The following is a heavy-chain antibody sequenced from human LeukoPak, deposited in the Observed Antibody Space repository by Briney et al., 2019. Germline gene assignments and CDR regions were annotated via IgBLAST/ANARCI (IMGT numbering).Heavy chain of an antibody. CDR3: AKDISSTYYYDSSGYYYGLVGYYFDY. V-gene: IGHV3-23*01. J-gene: IGHJ4*02. CDR1: GFTFSSYA. CDR2: ISGSGGST. D-gene: IGHD3-22*01. Sequence: PGGSLRLSCAASGFTFSSYAMSWVRQAPGKGLEWVSAISGSGGSTYYADSVKGRFTISRDNSKNTLYLQMNSLRAEDTAVYYCAKDISSTYYYDSSGYYYGLVGYYFDYWGQGTLVTVSS.